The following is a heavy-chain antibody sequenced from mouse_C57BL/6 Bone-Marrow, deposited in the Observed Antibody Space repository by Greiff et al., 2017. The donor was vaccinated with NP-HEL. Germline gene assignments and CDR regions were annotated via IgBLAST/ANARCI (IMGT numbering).Heavy chain of an antibody. J-gene: IGHJ3*01. CDR1: GYTFTSYG. V-gene: IGHV1-81*01. CDR3: ARDWWEWFAY. D-gene: IGHD1-1*02. CDR2: IYPRSGNT. Sequence: VQLQQSGAELARPGASVKLSCKASGYTFTSYGISWVKQRTGQGLEWIGEIYPRSGNTYYNEKFKGKATLTADKSSSTAYMELHSLTSEDSAVYFCARDWWEWFAYWGQGTLVTVSA.